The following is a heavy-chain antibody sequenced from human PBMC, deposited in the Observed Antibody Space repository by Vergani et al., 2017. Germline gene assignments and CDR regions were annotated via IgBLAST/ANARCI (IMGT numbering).Heavy chain of an antibody. CDR1: GFTVSSNY. D-gene: IGHD2-2*01. CDR2: IYSGGST. CDR3: ARFGPYSDIVVVPAAKAFDY. Sequence: EVQLVESGGGLVQPGGSLRLSCAASGFTVSSNYMSWVRQAPGKGLEWVSVIYSGGSTYYADSVKGRFTISRDNSKNTLYLQMNSLRAEETAVYYCARFGPYSDIVVVPAAKAFDYWGQGTLVTVSS. V-gene: IGHV3-66*02. J-gene: IGHJ4*02.